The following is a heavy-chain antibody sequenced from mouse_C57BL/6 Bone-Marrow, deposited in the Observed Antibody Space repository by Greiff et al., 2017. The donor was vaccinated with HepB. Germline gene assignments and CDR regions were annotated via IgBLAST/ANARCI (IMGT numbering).Heavy chain of an antibody. D-gene: IGHD1-1*01. V-gene: IGHV1-76*01. Sequence: QVQLQQSGAELVRPGASVKLSCKASGYTFTDYYINWVKQRPGQGLEWIARIYPGSGNTYYNEKFKGKATLTAEKSSSTAYMQLSSLTSEDSAVYFCAREGFITTVVASYDYAMDYWGQGTSVTVSS. J-gene: IGHJ4*01. CDR1: GYTFTDYY. CDR3: AREGFITTVVASYDYAMDY. CDR2: IYPGSGNT.